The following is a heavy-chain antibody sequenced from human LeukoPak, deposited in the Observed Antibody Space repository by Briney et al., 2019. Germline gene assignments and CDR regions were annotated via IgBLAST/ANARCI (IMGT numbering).Heavy chain of an antibody. CDR2: ISGSGGST. Sequence: GGSLRLSCAASGFTFSSYAMSWVRQAPGKGLEWVSAISGSGGSTYYADSVKGRFTISRDSAKNSLYLQMNSLRAEDTAVYYCARGVPYDSWSGPHYSDYWGQGTLVTVSS. CDR3: ARGVPYDSWSGPHYSDY. CDR1: GFTFSSYA. D-gene: IGHD3-3*01. V-gene: IGHV3-23*01. J-gene: IGHJ4*02.